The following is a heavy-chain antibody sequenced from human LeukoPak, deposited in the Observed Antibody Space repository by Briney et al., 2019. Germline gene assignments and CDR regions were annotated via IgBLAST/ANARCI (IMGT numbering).Heavy chain of an antibody. J-gene: IGHJ1*01. CDR1: GGSFSDYY. CDR3: AYSSAFQQH. D-gene: IGHD3-22*01. Sequence: SETLSLTRAVYGGSFSDYYWSWIRQPPGKGLEWIGEINHSGITNYNPSLKSRVTISVDTSKNQFSLKLSSVTAADTAVYYCAYSSAFQQHLGQGTLVTVSS. CDR2: INHSGIT. V-gene: IGHV4-34*01.